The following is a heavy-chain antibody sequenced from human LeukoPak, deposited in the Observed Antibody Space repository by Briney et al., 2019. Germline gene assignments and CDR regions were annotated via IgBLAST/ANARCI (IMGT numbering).Heavy chain of an antibody. Sequence: KPSETLSLTCTVSGDSISSYYWSWVRQPAGKGLEWIGRIHPSGSTNYNPSLKSRVTLSVDTSKNQFSLKLSSVTAADTAVYYCARGPGPTNIGGGGNWFDPWGQGTLVTVSS. V-gene: IGHV4-4*07. CDR3: ARGPGPTNIGGGGNWFDP. D-gene: IGHD3-10*01. CDR2: IHPSGST. J-gene: IGHJ5*02. CDR1: GDSISSYY.